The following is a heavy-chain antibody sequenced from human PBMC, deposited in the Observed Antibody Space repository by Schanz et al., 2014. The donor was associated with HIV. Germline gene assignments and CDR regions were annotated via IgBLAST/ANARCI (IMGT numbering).Heavy chain of an antibody. J-gene: IGHJ4*02. D-gene: IGHD3-9*01. Sequence: EVQLVESGGGLLQPGRSLRLSCAASGFIFNDFAMHWVRQAPGKGLEWVSTISRNSGSIAYADSVKGRFTISRDNAKNSLYLQMNSLRAEDTAFYYCAKDWARTAGYCFHYWGQGTLVTVSS. V-gene: IGHV3-9*01. CDR1: GFIFNDFA. CDR3: AKDWARTAGYCFHY. CDR2: ISRNSGSI.